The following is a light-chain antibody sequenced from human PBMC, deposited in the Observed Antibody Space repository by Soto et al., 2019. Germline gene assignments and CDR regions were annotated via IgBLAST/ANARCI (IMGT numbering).Light chain of an antibody. J-gene: IGKJ1*01. V-gene: IGKV3-15*01. Sequence: EIVMTQSPATLSVSPGERATLSCRASQSVSSNLAWYQQKPGQAPRLLIYGASTRATGIPARFSGSGSGTEFTLPFAGFHSEDFAFYYCQQYNNWLWTFGQGTKV. CDR3: QQYNNWLWT. CDR2: GAS. CDR1: QSVSSN.